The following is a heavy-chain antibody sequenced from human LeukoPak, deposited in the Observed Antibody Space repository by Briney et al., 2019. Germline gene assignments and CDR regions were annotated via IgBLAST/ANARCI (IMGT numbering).Heavy chain of an antibody. CDR3: AKDQLLWFGELLSALFDY. V-gene: IGHV3-23*01. Sequence: TGGSLRLSCAASGFTFSSYAMSWVRQAPGKGLEWVSAISGSGGGTYYADSVKGRFTISRDNSKNTLYLQMNSLRAEDTAVYYCAKDQLLWFGELLSALFDYWGQGTLVTVSS. CDR2: ISGSGGGT. J-gene: IGHJ4*02. D-gene: IGHD3-10*01. CDR1: GFTFSSYA.